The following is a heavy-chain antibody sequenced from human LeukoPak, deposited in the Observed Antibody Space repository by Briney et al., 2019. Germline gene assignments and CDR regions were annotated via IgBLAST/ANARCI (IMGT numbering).Heavy chain of an antibody. CDR1: GYTFTDYH. Sequence: ASVKVSCKAFGYTFTDYHMHWVRQAPGQGLEWMGWVNPNSGDTNYAQKFQGRVTMTRDTTISTAYMELSRLRSDDTAVFYCATLMAHLDYWGQGTLVTVSS. D-gene: IGHD2-8*01. J-gene: IGHJ4*02. CDR2: VNPNSGDT. CDR3: ATLMAHLDY. V-gene: IGHV1-2*02.